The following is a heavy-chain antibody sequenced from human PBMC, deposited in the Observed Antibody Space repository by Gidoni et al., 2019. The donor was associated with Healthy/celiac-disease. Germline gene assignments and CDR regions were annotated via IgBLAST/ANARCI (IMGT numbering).Heavy chain of an antibody. V-gene: IGHV4-39*01. J-gene: IGHJ6*02. D-gene: IGHD6-19*01. CDR3: ASLTVAGTERKIYYYYGMDV. Sequence: TVSAGSISSRSYYWGWIRQPPGKGLEWIGRIYYSGSTYYNPSLKSRVTISVDTSKNQFSLKLSSVTAADTAVYYCASLTVAGTERKIYYYYGMDVWGQGTTVTVSS. CDR2: IYYSGST. CDR1: AGSISSRSYY.